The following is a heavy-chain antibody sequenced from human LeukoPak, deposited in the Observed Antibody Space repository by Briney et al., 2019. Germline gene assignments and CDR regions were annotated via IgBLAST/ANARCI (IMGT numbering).Heavy chain of an antibody. CDR3: ARDRSVNLFDP. Sequence: SETLSLTCTVSGGSISSYYWSWIRQPPGKGLEWIGYIYYSGSTNYNPSLKSRVTISVDTSKNQFSLKLSSVTAADTAVYYCARDRSVNLFDPWGQGTLVTVSS. CDR2: IYYSGST. CDR1: GGSISSYY. D-gene: IGHD4-11*01. V-gene: IGHV4-59*01. J-gene: IGHJ5*02.